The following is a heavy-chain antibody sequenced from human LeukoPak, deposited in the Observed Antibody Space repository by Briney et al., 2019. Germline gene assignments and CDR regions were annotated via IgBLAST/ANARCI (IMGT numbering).Heavy chain of an antibody. Sequence: PGGSLRLSRAASGFTFSSYGMSWVRQAPGKGVGWVSAISCSGGSTYYADPVKGRFTISRDNSKNTLYLQMNSLRAEDTAVYYCAKDRAAMVYHFDYWGQGTLVTVSS. CDR2: ISCSGGST. CDR3: AKDRAAMVYHFDY. D-gene: IGHD5-18*01. V-gene: IGHV3-23*01. CDR1: GFTFSSYG. J-gene: IGHJ4*02.